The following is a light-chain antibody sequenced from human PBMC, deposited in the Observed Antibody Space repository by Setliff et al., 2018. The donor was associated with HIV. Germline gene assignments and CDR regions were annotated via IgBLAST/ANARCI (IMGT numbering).Light chain of an antibody. CDR2: EVS. J-gene: IGLJ2*01. CDR1: ISDVGGYND. CDR3: SSYTSSITHVV. Sequence: QSALTQPASVSGSPGQSITISCTGTISDVGGYNDVSWYQQHPGKAPKLMIYEVSNRPSGVSDRFSGSKSGNTASLTISGLQAEDEAEYHCSSYTSSITHVVFGGGTKGTVL. V-gene: IGLV2-14*01.